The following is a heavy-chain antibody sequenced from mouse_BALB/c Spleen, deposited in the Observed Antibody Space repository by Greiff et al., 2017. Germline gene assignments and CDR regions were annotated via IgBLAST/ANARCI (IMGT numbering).Heavy chain of an antibody. V-gene: IGHV1-69*02. CDR1: GYTSISYW. CDR3: ARKGDGNYAMDY. Sequence: QVQLQQPGAALVKPGASVKLSCKASGYTSISYWMHWVKQRPGQGLEWIGEIDPSDSYTNYNQKFKGKATLTVDKSSSTAYMQLSSLTSEDSAVYYCARKGDGNYAMDYWGQGTSVTVSS. CDR2: IDPSDSYT. J-gene: IGHJ4*01. D-gene: IGHD2-1*01.